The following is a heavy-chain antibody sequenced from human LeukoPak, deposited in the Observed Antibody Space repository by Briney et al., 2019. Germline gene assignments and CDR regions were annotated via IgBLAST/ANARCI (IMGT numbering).Heavy chain of an antibody. Sequence: GGSLRLSCAASGFTFSSYSMNWVRQAPGKGLEWVSSISSSSSYIYYADSVKGRFTISRDNAKNSLYLQMNSLRAEDTAVYYCARDSLLRYFDWSNSRGDWFDPWGQGTLVTVSS. CDR3: ARDSLLRYFDWSNSRGDWFDP. CDR2: ISSSSSYI. CDR1: GFTFSSYS. J-gene: IGHJ5*02. D-gene: IGHD3-9*01. V-gene: IGHV3-21*01.